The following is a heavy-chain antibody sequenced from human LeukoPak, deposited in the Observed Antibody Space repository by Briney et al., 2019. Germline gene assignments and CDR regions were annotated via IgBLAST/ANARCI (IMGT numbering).Heavy chain of an antibody. J-gene: IGHJ5*02. Sequence: SETLSLTCTVSGGSISSYYWSWIRQPPGKGLEWVGYIYYSGSTNYNPSLKSRVTISVDTSKNQFSLKLSPVTAADTAVYYCSRSADQNWFDPWGQGTLVTVSS. CDR3: SRSADQNWFDP. V-gene: IGHV4-59*01. CDR1: GGSISSYY. CDR2: IYYSGST.